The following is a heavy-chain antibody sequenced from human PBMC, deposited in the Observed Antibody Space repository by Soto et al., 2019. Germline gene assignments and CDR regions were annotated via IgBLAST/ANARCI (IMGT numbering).Heavy chain of an antibody. CDR1: GYTFTGYY. Sequence: VKVSCKASGYTFTGYYMHWVRQAPGQGLEWMGWINPNSGGTNYAQKFQGWVTMTRDTSISTAYMELSRLRSDDTAVYYCARDPWYYYGMDVWGQGTTVTVSS. J-gene: IGHJ6*02. CDR2: INPNSGGT. V-gene: IGHV1-2*04. CDR3: ARDPWYYYGMDV.